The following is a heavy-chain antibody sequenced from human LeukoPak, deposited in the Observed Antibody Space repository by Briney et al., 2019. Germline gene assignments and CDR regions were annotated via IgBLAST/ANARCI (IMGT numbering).Heavy chain of an antibody. J-gene: IGHJ3*02. CDR3: AKHPTNDYGDYLGAFDI. V-gene: IGHV1-69*13. CDR1: GGTFSSYA. Sequence: SVKVSCKASGGTFSSYAISWVRQAPGQGLEWMGGIIPIFGTANYAQKFQGRVTITADESTNTAYMELSSLRSEDTAVYYCAKHPTNDYGDYLGAFDIWGQGTMVTVSS. CDR2: IIPIFGTA. D-gene: IGHD4-17*01.